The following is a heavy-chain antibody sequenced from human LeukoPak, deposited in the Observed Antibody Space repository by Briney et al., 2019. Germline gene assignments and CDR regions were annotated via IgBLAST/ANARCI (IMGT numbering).Heavy chain of an antibody. CDR3: ASSDDYSNYGVY. V-gene: IGHV3-48*03. CDR2: ISSSGSTI. CDR1: GFRFSSYE. J-gene: IGHJ4*02. D-gene: IGHD4-11*01. Sequence: GGSLRLSCAASGFRFSSYEMNWVRQAPGKGLEWVSYISSSGSTIYYADSVKGRFTISRDNAKNSLYLQMNSLRAEDTAVYYCASSDDYSNYGVYWGQGTLVTVSS.